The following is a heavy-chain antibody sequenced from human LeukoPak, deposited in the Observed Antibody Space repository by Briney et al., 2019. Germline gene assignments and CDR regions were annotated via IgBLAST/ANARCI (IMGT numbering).Heavy chain of an antibody. J-gene: IGHJ4*02. CDR3: ARDNLRGNSGWYYFDY. Sequence: GSLRLSCAASGFTFSTRWMSWVRQAPGKGLEWVAVIWYDGSNKYYADSVKGRFTISRDNSKNTLYLQMNSLRAEDTAVYYCARDNLRGNSGWYYFDYWGQGTLVTVSS. CDR2: IWYDGSNK. V-gene: IGHV3-33*08. CDR1: GFTFSTRW. D-gene: IGHD4-23*01.